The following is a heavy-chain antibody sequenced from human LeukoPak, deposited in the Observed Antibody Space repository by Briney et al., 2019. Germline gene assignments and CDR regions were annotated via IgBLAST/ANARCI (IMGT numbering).Heavy chain of an antibody. D-gene: IGHD1-26*01. V-gene: IGHV4-39*07. Sequence: SETLSLTCTVSGGSISSSSYYWGWIRQPPGKGLEWIGSIYYSGSTYYNPSLKSRVTISVDTSKNQFSLKLSSVTAADTAVYYCERDLRWEPDAFDIWGQGTMVTVSS. J-gene: IGHJ3*02. CDR1: GGSISSSSYY. CDR3: ERDLRWEPDAFDI. CDR2: IYYSGST.